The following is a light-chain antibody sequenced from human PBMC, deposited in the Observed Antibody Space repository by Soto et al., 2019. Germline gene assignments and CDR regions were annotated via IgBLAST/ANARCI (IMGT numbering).Light chain of an antibody. Sequence: IRMTQSPSSLSASTGYRVTITCRXSQSISTWLAWYQQKPGKAPKLLIYKASGLESGVPSRFSGSGSGTDFTLTISSLQPDDFATYYCQQYNSYSPLTFGGGTKVDIK. CDR3: QQYNSYSPLT. V-gene: IGKV1-5*03. CDR2: KAS. J-gene: IGKJ4*01. CDR1: QSISTW.